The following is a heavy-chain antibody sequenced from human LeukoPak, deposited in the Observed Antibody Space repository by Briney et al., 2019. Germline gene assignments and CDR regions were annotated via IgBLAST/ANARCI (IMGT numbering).Heavy chain of an antibody. V-gene: IGHV4-59*08. J-gene: IGHJ3*02. CDR3: ARRNDFAI. Sequence: PSETLSLTCTVSGGSISGDHWNWIRQPPGKGLEWIGYIYYSWNTNYNPSLKRRVTISIDTSKNQFSLKLTSVTAADTAVYYCARRNDFAIWGQGTMVTVSS. CDR1: GGSISGDH. CDR2: IYYSWNT.